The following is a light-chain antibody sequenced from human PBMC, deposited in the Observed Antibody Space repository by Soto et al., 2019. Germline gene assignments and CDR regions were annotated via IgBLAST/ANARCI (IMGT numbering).Light chain of an antibody. J-gene: IGKJ4*01. Sequence: EFVLTQSPGTLSLSPGERATLSCRASQSVSSTFLAWYQQKPGQPPRLLIYGASTRCTGIPDRFSGSGSGTDFTLTISRLEPEDFAVYYCQHYGSSPPLTFGGGTKVEIK. V-gene: IGKV3-20*01. CDR3: QHYGSSPPLT. CDR1: QSVSSTF. CDR2: GAS.